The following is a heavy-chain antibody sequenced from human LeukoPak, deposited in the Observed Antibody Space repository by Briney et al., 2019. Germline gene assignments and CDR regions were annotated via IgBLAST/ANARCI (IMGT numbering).Heavy chain of an antibody. CDR3: XXXXXXXXXXXXXXXXXWSGPPGFDY. CDR2: ISGSGGST. V-gene: IGHV3-23*01. J-gene: IGHJ4*02. D-gene: IGHD3-3*01. Sequence: GGSLRLSCAASGFTFSSYAMSWVRQAPGKGLEWVSAISGSGGSTYYADSVKGRFTISRDNSKNTLYLQMNSLRAEDTAVYYCXXXXXXXXXXXXXXXXXWSGPPGFDYWGQGTLVTVSS. CDR1: GFTFSSYA.